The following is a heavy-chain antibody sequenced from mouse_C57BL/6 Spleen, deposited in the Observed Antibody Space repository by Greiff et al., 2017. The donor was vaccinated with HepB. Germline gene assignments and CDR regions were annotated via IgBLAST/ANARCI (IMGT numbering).Heavy chain of an antibody. V-gene: IGHV1-52*01. CDR3: ARGAAQDYAMDY. D-gene: IGHD3-2*02. CDR2: IDPSDSET. J-gene: IGHJ4*01. Sequence: QVQLKEPGAELVRPGSSVKLSCKASGYTFTSYWMHWVKQRPIQGLEWIGNIDPSDSETHYNQKFKNKATLTVDKSSSTAYMQISSLTSEDSAVYYCARGAAQDYAMDYWGQGTSVTVSS. CDR1: GYTFTSYW.